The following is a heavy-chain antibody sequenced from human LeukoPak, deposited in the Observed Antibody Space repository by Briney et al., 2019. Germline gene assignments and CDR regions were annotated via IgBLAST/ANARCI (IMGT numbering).Heavy chain of an antibody. V-gene: IGHV1-18*01. CDR3: ARGSSQWLVPENDY. Sequence: ASVKVSCKASGYTFTSYGISWVRQAPGQGLEWMGWISNYDGNTNYAQKLQGRVTMTTDTSTSTAYMELRSLRSDDTAVYYCARGSSQWLVPENDYWGQGTLVTVPS. D-gene: IGHD6-19*01. J-gene: IGHJ4*02. CDR1: GYTFTSYG. CDR2: ISNYDGNT.